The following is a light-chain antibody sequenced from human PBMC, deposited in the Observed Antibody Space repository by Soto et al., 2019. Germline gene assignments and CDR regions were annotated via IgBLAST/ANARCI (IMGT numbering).Light chain of an antibody. J-gene: IGKJ1*01. CDR2: VAS. CDR1: QSISNY. Sequence: DIQMTQSPSSLSASIGDRVTISCRASQSISNYLNWYQQKPGKAPKVLIYVASRLQSGVPSRFSGSGSGTEFILTISSLQPEDFATYYCQQSYNTPQTFGQGTKVEIK. CDR3: QQSYNTPQT. V-gene: IGKV1-39*01.